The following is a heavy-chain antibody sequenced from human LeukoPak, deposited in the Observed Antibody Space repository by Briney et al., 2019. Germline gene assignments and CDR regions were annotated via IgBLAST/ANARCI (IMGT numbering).Heavy chain of an antibody. Sequence: SETLSLTCAVYGGSFSGYYWSWIRQPPGKGLEWIGEINHSGSTNYNPSLKSRVTISVDTSKNQFSLKLSSVTAADTAVYYRAAYYYDSSGYYYFDYWGQGTLVTVSS. D-gene: IGHD3-22*01. J-gene: IGHJ4*02. CDR3: AAYYYDSSGYYYFDY. CDR1: GGSFSGYY. CDR2: INHSGST. V-gene: IGHV4-34*01.